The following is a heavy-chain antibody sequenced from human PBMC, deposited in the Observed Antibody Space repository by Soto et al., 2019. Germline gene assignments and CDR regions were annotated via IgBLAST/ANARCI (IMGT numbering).Heavy chain of an antibody. V-gene: IGHV1-69*13. Sequence: ASVKVSFKASGGTFSSDAVSWVRQAPGQGLEWMGGLIPILGTTHYAQKFQGRVTITADESTNTAYMELSGLRSDDTAVYYCARASGYVSGWYHDYWGQGTRVTSPQ. CDR3: ARASGYVSGWYHDY. CDR2: LIPILGTT. D-gene: IGHD6-19*01. CDR1: GGTFSSDA. J-gene: IGHJ4*02.